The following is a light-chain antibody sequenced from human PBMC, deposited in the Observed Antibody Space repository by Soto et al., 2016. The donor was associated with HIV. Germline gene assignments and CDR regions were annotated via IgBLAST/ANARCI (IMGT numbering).Light chain of an antibody. J-gene: IGLJ3*02. CDR3: QVWDSSSDQV. V-gene: IGLV3-21*03. Sequence: SYELTQPPSVSVAPGKTARIPCGGNNIGIKSVHWYQRKPGQAPVLVVYDDSDRPSGVPERFSGSNSANTATLTISRVEAGDEADYYCQVWDSSSDQVFGGGTKLTVL. CDR1: NIGIKS. CDR2: DDS.